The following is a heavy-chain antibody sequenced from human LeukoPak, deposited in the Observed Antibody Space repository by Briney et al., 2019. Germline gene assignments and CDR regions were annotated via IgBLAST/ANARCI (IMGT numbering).Heavy chain of an antibody. CDR2: ISAYNGNT. D-gene: IGHD2-2*02. CDR3: ARGCISTSCYTEGDY. V-gene: IGHV1-18*01. CDR1: GYTFTSYG. Sequence: ASVKASCKASGYTFTSYGISWGRQAPGQGLEWMGWISAYNGNTNYAQKLQGRVTMTTDTSTSTAYMELRSLRSDDTAVYYCARGCISTSCYTEGDYWGQGTLVTVSS. J-gene: IGHJ4*02.